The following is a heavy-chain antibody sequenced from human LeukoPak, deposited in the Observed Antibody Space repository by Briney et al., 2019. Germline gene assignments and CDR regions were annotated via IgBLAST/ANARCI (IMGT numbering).Heavy chain of an antibody. CDR1: GFTFDDYA. Sequence: SLRLSCAASGFTFDDYAMHWVRQAPGKGLEWVSGISWNSGSIGYADSVKGRFTISRDNAKNSLYLQMNSLRAEDMALYYCAKVAVMKSYYYYMDVWGKGTTVTVSS. CDR2: ISWNSGSI. V-gene: IGHV3-9*03. J-gene: IGHJ6*03. D-gene: IGHD2-8*01. CDR3: AKVAVMKSYYYYMDV.